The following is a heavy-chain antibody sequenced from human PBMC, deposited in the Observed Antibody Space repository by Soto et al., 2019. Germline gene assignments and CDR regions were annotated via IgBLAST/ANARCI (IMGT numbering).Heavy chain of an antibody. J-gene: IGHJ4*02. CDR1: GFTFSSYA. CDR2: ISGSGGSK. V-gene: IGHV3-23*01. D-gene: IGHD6-13*01. CDR3: AKGPNPDGSSWFDY. Sequence: EVQLLESGGGLVQPGGSLRLSCAASGFTFSSYAMRWVRQAPGKGLEWVSAISGSGGSKYYADSVKGRFTISRDNSKNSLYTQMNSLRAEDTAVYYCAKGPNPDGSSWFDYWGQGTLVTVSS.